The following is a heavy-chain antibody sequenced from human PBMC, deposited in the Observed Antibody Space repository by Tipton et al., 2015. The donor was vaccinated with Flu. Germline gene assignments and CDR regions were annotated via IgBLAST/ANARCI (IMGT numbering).Heavy chain of an antibody. J-gene: IGHJ6*03. CDR2: MYGSGT. V-gene: IGHV4-59*01. CDR1: GGSISSYY. D-gene: IGHD3-10*01. Sequence: PGLVKPSEMLSLTCSVFGGSISSYYWSWVRQPPGKGLECLGFMYGSGTNHTPFRKSRVTISVDTSKNQFSLRLSSVTTADTAVYYCARTHWSGYQYYMDFWGKGTTVTVSS. CDR3: ARTHWSGYQYYMDF.